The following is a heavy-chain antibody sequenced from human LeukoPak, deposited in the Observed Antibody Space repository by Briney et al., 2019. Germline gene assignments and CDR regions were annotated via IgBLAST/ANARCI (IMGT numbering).Heavy chain of an antibody. CDR1: GGSSSGYY. J-gene: IGHJ4*02. D-gene: IGHD5-12*01. CDR2: INHSGSA. Sequence: SETLSLTCAVYGGSSSGYYWSWIRQPPGKGLEWIGEINHSGSANYNPSLKSRVTISVDTSKNQFSLKLSSVTAADTALYYCARGYSGYESPFDYWGQGTLVTVSS. CDR3: ARGYSGYESPFDY. V-gene: IGHV4-34*01.